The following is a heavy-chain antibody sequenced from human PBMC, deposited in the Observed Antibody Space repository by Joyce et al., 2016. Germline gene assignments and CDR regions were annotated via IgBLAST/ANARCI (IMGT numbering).Heavy chain of an antibody. CDR2: TYSGGRT. D-gene: IGHD6-25*01. J-gene: IGHJ5*02. CDR1: GFTVSRNY. Sequence: EVQQVESGGGLIQPGGSLRLSGAASGFTVSRNYLTWVRQAPGKGREYGSRTYSGGRTNYADSVKGRFTISRDNSKNTLYLQMNSLRVEDTAVYYCATSGNYSNGSGSWGQGTLITVST. V-gene: IGHV3-53*01. CDR3: ATSGNYSNGSGS.